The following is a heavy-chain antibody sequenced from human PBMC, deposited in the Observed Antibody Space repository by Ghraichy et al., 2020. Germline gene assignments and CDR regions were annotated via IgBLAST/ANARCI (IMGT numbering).Heavy chain of an antibody. CDR1: GFTFTDYY. J-gene: IGHJ4*02. CDR2: ISSTSSYT. D-gene: IGHD4-23*01. CDR3: AAGENSPYYYDY. V-gene: IGHV3-11*06. Sequence: GGSLRLSCAASGFTFTDYYMNWIRQAPGRGLEWVSYISSTSSYTHYADSVKGRFTISRDNAKNSLYLQMNSLRAEDTAVYYCAAGENSPYYYDYWGQGTLATVSS.